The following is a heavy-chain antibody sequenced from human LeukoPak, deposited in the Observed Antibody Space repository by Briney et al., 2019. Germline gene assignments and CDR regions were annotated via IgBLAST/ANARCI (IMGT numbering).Heavy chain of an antibody. CDR3: ARRSPYRRSSGWTRDYYYYYGMDV. V-gene: IGHV6-1*01. J-gene: IGHJ6*02. CDR2: TYYRSKWYN. D-gene: IGHD6-19*01. Sequence: SQTLSLTCAISGDSVSSNSAAWNWIRQSPSRGLEWLGRTYYRSKWYNDYAVSVKSRITINPDTSKNQFSLQLNSVTPEDTAVYYCARRSPYRRSSGWTRDYYYYYGMDVWGQGTTVTVSS. CDR1: GDSVSSNSAA.